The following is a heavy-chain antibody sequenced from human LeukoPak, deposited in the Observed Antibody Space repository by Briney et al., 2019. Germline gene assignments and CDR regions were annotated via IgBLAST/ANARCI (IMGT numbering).Heavy chain of an antibody. Sequence: GGSLRLSCAASGFTFGSYGMHWVRQAPGKGLEWVAFIRYDGSNKYYADSVKSRFTISRDNSKNTLYLQMNSLRAEDTAVYYCAKDLVGANSPLYFDYWGQGTLVTVSS. CDR3: AKDLVGANSPLYFDY. V-gene: IGHV3-30*02. CDR1: GFTFGSYG. J-gene: IGHJ4*02. CDR2: IRYDGSNK. D-gene: IGHD1-26*01.